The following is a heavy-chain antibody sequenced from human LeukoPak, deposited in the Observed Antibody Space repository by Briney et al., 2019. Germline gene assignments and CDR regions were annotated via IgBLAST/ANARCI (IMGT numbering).Heavy chain of an antibody. V-gene: IGHV1-3*01. CDR2: INAGNGNT. Sequence: ASVKVSCKASGYTFTSYATHWVRQAPGQRLEWMGWINAGNGNTKYSQKFQGRVTITRDTSASTAYMELSSLRSEDTAVYYCARDHGLGYYDRAFDYWGQGTLVTVSS. D-gene: IGHD3-22*01. J-gene: IGHJ4*02. CDR3: ARDHGLGYYDRAFDY. CDR1: GYTFTSYA.